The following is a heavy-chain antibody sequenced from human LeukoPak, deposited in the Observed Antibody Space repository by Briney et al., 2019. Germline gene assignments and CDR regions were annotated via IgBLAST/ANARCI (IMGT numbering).Heavy chain of an antibody. Sequence: GGSLSVSCAASGFTFSNYWISWVRQAPGKGLEWVANIKEDGSEKYYVDSVKGRFTISRDNARNSLYLQMNSLRAEDTAVYYCASGRQLGYWGQGTLVTVSS. V-gene: IGHV3-7*01. CDR3: ASGRQLGY. D-gene: IGHD6-13*01. J-gene: IGHJ4*02. CDR2: IKEDGSEK. CDR1: GFTFSNYW.